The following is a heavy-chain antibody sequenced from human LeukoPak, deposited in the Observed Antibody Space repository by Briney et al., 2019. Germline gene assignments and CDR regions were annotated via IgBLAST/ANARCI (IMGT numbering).Heavy chain of an antibody. J-gene: IGHJ4*02. V-gene: IGHV3-7*04. CDR3: ARGRASSWYNYFDY. D-gene: IGHD6-13*01. CDR2: IKQDGSEK. CDR1: GFTFGGYW. Sequence: GGSLRLSCAASGFTFGGYWMNWVRQAPGRGLEWVANIKQDGSEKYYVDSVKGRFTISRDNAENSLYLQMNSLRDEDTAVYYCARGRASSWYNYFDYWGQGTLVTVSS.